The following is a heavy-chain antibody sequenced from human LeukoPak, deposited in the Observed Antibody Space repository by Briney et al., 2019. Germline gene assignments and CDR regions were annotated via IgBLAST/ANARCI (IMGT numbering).Heavy chain of an antibody. CDR3: AKDMQWSPDIAVASFDY. CDR2: ISRNSGSI. CDR1: GFTFDDYA. V-gene: IGHV3-9*01. D-gene: IGHD6-19*01. Sequence: GGSLRLSCAASGFTFDDYAMHWVRQAPGKGLEWVSGISRNSGSIGYADSVKGRFTISRDNAKNSLYLQMNSLRAEDTALYYCAKDMQWSPDIAVASFDYWGQGTLVTVSS. J-gene: IGHJ4*02.